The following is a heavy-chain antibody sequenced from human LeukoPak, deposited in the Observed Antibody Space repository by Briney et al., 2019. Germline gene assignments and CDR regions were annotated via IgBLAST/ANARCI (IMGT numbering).Heavy chain of an antibody. D-gene: IGHD2-15*01. Sequence: GGSLRLSCAASGFTFSSYAMGWVRQAPGKGLEWVSSISGSGGSTYYADSVKGRFTISRDNSKNTLYLQMNSLKTEDTAVYYCTTGVSCYPLCVDYWGQGTLVTVSS. CDR2: ISGSGGST. J-gene: IGHJ4*02. CDR3: TTGVSCYPLCVDY. V-gene: IGHV3-23*01. CDR1: GFTFSSYA.